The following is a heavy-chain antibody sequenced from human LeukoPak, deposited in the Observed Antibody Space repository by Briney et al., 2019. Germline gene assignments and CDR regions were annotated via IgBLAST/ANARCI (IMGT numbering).Heavy chain of an antibody. CDR1: GGSISSYY. CDR3: ARDVYGDSWFDP. D-gene: IGHD4-17*01. CDR2: IYYSGST. Sequence: SETLSLTCTVSGGSISSYYWSWIRQPPGKGLEWIGYIYYSGSTNYNPSLKSRGTISVDTSKNQFSLKLSSVTAADPAVYYCARDVYGDSWFDPWGQGTLVTVSS. J-gene: IGHJ5*02. V-gene: IGHV4-59*12.